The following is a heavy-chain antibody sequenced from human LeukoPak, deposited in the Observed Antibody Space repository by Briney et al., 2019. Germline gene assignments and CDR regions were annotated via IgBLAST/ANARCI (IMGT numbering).Heavy chain of an antibody. CDR2: ISYDGSNK. J-gene: IGHJ4*02. CDR3: ARDPGQLLCSLMAPLLY. V-gene: IGHV3-30-3*01. D-gene: IGHD2-2*01. Sequence: PGRSLRLSCAASGFTFSSYAMHWVRQAPGKGLEWVAVISYDGSNKYYADSVKGRFTISRDNSKNTLYLQMNSLRAEDTAVYYCARDPGQLLCSLMAPLLYWGQGTLVTVSA. CDR1: GFTFSSYA.